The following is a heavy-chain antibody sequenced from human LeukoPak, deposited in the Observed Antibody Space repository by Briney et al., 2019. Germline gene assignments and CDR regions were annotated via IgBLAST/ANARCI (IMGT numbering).Heavy chain of an antibody. CDR3: AKDLHGFGELFPYYFDY. Sequence: GGSLRLSCAASGFTVSSNYMSWVRQAPGKGLEWVSVIYSGGSTYYADSVKGRFTISRDNSKNTLYLQMNSLRAEDTAVYYCAKDLHGFGELFPYYFDYWGQGTLVTVSS. D-gene: IGHD3-10*01. CDR2: IYSGGST. J-gene: IGHJ4*02. V-gene: IGHV3-53*01. CDR1: GFTVSSNY.